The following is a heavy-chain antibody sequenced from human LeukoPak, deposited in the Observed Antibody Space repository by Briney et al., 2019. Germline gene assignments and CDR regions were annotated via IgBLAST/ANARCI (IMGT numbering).Heavy chain of an antibody. CDR3: AKGEGGDYYDSSGYYLRAVGFDY. V-gene: IGHV3-30*18. CDR2: ISYDGSNK. D-gene: IGHD3-22*01. CDR1: GFTFRSYG. Sequence: PGGSLRLSCAASGFTFRSYGMHWVRQTPGKGLEWVAVISYDGSNKFYADSVKGRFTVSRDNSKNTLYLQMNSLRAEDTALYYCAKGEGGDYYDSSGYYLRAVGFDYWGQGTLVTVSS. J-gene: IGHJ4*02.